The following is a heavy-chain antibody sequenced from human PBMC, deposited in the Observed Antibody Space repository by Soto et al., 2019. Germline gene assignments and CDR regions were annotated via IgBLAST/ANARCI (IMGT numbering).Heavy chain of an antibody. CDR1: GFSFSSSD. Sequence: EVQLVESGGGLVEPGGSLRLSCATSGFSFSSSDMTWVRQAPGKGLEYVSSINYSGRYMFYAGSLRGRFTVSRDNAKNSLYLQIKSTRAEDTAVYYCARKTSSDSSGYDCFAYGGEGTAVTVSS. V-gene: IGHV3-21*06. D-gene: IGHD3-22*01. CDR3: ARKTSSDSSGYDCFAY. J-gene: IGHJ4*02. CDR2: INYSGRYM.